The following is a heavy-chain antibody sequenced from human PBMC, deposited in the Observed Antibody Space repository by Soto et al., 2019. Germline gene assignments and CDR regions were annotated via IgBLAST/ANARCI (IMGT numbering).Heavy chain of an antibody. CDR2: IRRKTEGGAT. V-gene: IGHV3-15*01. Sequence: GGSLRLSCTASELTLRNARVSWVRQAPGKGLEWLGHIRRKTEGGATDYAAPIRGRFTLSRDESGNTVYLQMNSLRSEDTAVYYCSTAVGYYYYGMDVWGQGTTVTVSS. CDR3: STAVGYYYYGMDV. CDR1: ELTLRNAR. J-gene: IGHJ6*02. D-gene: IGHD2-2*01.